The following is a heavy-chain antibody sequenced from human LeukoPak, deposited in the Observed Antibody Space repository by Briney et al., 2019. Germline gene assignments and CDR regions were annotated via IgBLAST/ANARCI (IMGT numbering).Heavy chain of an antibody. Sequence: GESLKISCKGSGYSFTNYWIGWVRQVPGKGLEWMGIIHPGDSDTTYSPSFHGQVTISADKSISTAYLQWSSLKASDTAMYYCARRESSGSIDYWGQGTLVTVSS. CDR3: ARRESSGSIDY. V-gene: IGHV5-51*01. CDR2: IHPGDSDT. CDR1: GYSFTNYW. D-gene: IGHD6-19*01. J-gene: IGHJ4*02.